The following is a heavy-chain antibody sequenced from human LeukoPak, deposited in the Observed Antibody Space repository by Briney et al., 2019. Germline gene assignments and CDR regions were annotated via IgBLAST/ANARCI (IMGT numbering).Heavy chain of an antibody. V-gene: IGHV3-9*01. CDR1: GFTFEDYT. J-gene: IGHJ4*02. CDR2: ISWNFSPL. Sequence: QSGGSLRLSCAASGFTFEDYTMHWVRQAPGKGLEWVSGISWNFSPLGYADSVKGRFTISRDNAKNSLYLQMNSLRAEDTALYYCAKDMETTVVTPTFDYWGQGTLVTVSS. CDR3: AKDMETTVVTPTFDY. D-gene: IGHD4-23*01.